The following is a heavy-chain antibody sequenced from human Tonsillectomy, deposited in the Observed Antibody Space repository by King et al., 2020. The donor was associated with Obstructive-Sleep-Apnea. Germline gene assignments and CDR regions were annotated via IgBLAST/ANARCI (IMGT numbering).Heavy chain of an antibody. D-gene: IGHD2-21*02. V-gene: IGHV4-59*01. CDR1: GGSISSYY. CDR3: ASKPCGGDCYSSWYLDL. Sequence: QLQESGPGLVKPSETLSLTCTVSGGSISSYYWSWIRQPPGKGLEWIGYINYSGSTNYNPSLKSRVTISVDTSKNQFSLKLSSVTAADTAVYYCASKPCGGDCYSSWYLDLWGRGTLVIVSP. J-gene: IGHJ2*01. CDR2: INYSGST.